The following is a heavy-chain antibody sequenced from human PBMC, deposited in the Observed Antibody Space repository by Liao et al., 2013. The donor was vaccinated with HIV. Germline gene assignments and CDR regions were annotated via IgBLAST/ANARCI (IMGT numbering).Heavy chain of an antibody. CDR3: ARDGANWGLYYYMDV. D-gene: IGHD7-27*01. V-gene: IGHV4-4*07. J-gene: IGHJ6*03. Sequence: QVQLQESGPGLVKPSETLSLTCTVSGGSISSYYWSWIRQPAGKGLEWIGRIYTSGSTNYNPSLKSRVTMSVDTSKNQFSLKLSSVTAADTAVYYCARDGANWGLYYYMDVWGKGTTVTGLL. CDR1: GGSISSYY. CDR2: IYTSGST.